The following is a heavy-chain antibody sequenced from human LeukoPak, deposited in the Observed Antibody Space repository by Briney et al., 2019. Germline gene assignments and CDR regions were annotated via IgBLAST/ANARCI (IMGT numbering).Heavy chain of an antibody. Sequence: ASVKVSCKASGYTFTSYGISWVRQAPGQGLEWMGWISAYNGNTNYAQKLQGRVTMTTDTSTSTAYMELSSLRSEDTAVYYCARVVRFLDYRWEPWGQGTLVTVSS. CDR2: ISAYNGNT. V-gene: IGHV1-18*01. D-gene: IGHD3/OR15-3a*01. CDR3: ARVVRFLDYRWEP. CDR1: GYTFTSYG. J-gene: IGHJ5*02.